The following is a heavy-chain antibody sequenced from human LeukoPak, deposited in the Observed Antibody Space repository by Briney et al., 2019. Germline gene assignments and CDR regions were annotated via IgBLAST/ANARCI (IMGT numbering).Heavy chain of an antibody. CDR1: GFTFSRYV. D-gene: IGHD4-17*01. J-gene: IGHJ4*02. CDR3: AKDEDLRHGDDSYFDY. V-gene: IGHV3-23*01. CDR2: ISSGGST. Sequence: GGSLRLSCAASGFTFSRYVMNWVRQAPGKGLEWVSGISSGGSTYYADSVKGRFTISRDNSKNTLYLQMSSLRAEDTAVYYCAKDEDLRHGDDSYFDYWGQGALVTLSS.